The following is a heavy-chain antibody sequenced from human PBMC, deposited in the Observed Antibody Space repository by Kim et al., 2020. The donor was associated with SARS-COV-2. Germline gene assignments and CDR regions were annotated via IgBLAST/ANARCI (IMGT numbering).Heavy chain of an antibody. D-gene: IGHD1-7*01. Sequence: GGSLRLSCAASGFTFSDYYMSWIRQAPGKGLEWVSYISSSGSTIYYADSVKGRFTISRDNAKNSLYLQMNSLRAEDTAVYYCARVPYSKLELPYFDYWGQGTLVTVSS. V-gene: IGHV3-11*01. J-gene: IGHJ4*02. CDR1: GFTFSDYY. CDR3: ARVPYSKLELPYFDY. CDR2: ISSSGSTI.